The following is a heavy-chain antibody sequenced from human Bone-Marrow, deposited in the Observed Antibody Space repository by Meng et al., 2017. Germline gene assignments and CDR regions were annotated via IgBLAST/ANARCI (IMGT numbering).Heavy chain of an antibody. V-gene: IGHV3-11*04. J-gene: IGHJ4*02. CDR3: AGGIAAAGTFDY. CDR2: ISSSGSTI. CDR1: GFYFNNVW. Sequence: GESLKISCAASGFYFNNVWMSWVRQAPGKGLEWVSYISSSGSTIYYADSVKSRFTISRDNDKNSLYLQINSLRAEDKAVYYCAGGIAAAGTFDYWGQGTLVTVSS. D-gene: IGHD6-13*01.